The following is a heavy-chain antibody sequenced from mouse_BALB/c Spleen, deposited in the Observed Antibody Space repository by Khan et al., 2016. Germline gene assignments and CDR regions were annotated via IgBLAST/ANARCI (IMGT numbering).Heavy chain of an antibody. V-gene: IGHV6-6*01. CDR1: GFTVSDAW. J-gene: IGHJ2*01. D-gene: IGHD2-1*01. Sequence: QLEESGGGLVQPGGSMKLSCAASGFTVSDAWVDGVRQSPEKGREWVAEIRSKANNHATYYAESVKGRFAISREDSKSSVYLQMNRLRATDTGIYYCTWPRVTHFDYWGQGTTLTVSS. CDR2: IRSKANNHAT. CDR3: TWPRVTHFDY.